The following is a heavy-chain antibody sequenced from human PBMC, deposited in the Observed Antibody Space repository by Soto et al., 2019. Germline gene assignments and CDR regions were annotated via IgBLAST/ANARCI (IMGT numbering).Heavy chain of an antibody. CDR2: ISSSGSTI. V-gene: IGHV3-48*03. Sequence: PGGSLRLSCAASGFTFSSYEMNWVRQAPGKGLEWVSYISSSGSTIYYADSVKGRFTISRDNAKNSLYLQMNSLRAEDTAVYYCVSEYSSSSGPYYYGMDVWGQGTTVTVS. D-gene: IGHD6-6*01. CDR1: GFTFSSYE. CDR3: VSEYSSSSGPYYYGMDV. J-gene: IGHJ6*02.